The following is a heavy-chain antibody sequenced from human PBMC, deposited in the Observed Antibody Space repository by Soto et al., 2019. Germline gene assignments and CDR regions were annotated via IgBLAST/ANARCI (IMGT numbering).Heavy chain of an antibody. CDR3: AADRVVVVPSAFYGMDV. J-gene: IGHJ6*02. D-gene: IGHD2-2*01. CDR2: SVVGIGNT. Sequence: GASVKVSCKASGFTFTSSAVQWVRQVRGQRLEWIGWSVVGIGNTNYAQKFQERVTITRDMSTSTAYMELSSLRSVDTAVYYCAADRVVVVPSAFYGMDVWG. V-gene: IGHV1-58*01. CDR1: GFTFTSSA.